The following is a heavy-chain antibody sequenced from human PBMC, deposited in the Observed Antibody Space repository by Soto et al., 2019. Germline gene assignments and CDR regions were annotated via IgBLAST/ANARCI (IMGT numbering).Heavy chain of an antibody. Sequence: SLRLSCAASGFTFSSYWMHWVRQAPGKGLVWVSRINSDGSSTSYADSVKGRFTSSRDNAKNTLYLQMNSLRAEDTAVYYCVRTSLVVAAATREDYWGQGTLVTVSS. D-gene: IGHD2-15*01. V-gene: IGHV3-74*01. CDR2: INSDGSST. CDR3: VRTSLVVAAATREDY. J-gene: IGHJ4*02. CDR1: GFTFSSYW.